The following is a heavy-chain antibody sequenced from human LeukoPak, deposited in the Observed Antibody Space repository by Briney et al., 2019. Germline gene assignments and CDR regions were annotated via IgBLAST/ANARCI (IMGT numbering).Heavy chain of an antibody. CDR1: GGSISSSSYY. CDR3: ARGSGYYYGDFDY. Sequence: SETLSLTCTVSGGSISSSSYYWGWIRQPPGKGLEWIGSIYYSGSAYYNPSLKSRLTISVDTSKNHFSLKPTSVTAADTAVYYCARGSGYYYGDFDYWGQGSLVTVSS. CDR2: IYYSGSA. V-gene: IGHV4-39*02. D-gene: IGHD3-22*01. J-gene: IGHJ4*02.